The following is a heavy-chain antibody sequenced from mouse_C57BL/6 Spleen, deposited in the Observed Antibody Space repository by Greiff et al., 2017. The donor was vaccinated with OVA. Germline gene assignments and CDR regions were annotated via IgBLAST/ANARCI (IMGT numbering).Heavy chain of an antibody. CDR2: IDPANGNS. CDR1: GFNIKNTY. J-gene: IGHJ1*03. CDR3: ARYDYGYWCFGV. Sequence: EVKLVESVAELVRPGASVKLSCTASGFNIKNTYMHWVKQRPEQGLEWIGRIDPANGNSKYAPKFQGKATITAATSSNTAYLQLSRLTSQDTAIYYCARYDYGYWCFGVWGTGTTGTVSS. V-gene: IGHV14-3*01. D-gene: IGHD2-4*01.